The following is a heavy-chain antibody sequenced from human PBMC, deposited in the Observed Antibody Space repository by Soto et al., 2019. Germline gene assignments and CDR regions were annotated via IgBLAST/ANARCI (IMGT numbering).Heavy chain of an antibody. CDR1: GGSVSSGTHY. CDR2: IYYSGST. CDR3: AREPHDYCVPAGGMDV. Sequence: QVQLQESGPGLVKPSETLSLTCTVSGGSVSSGTHYWSWIRQPPGKGLEWIGYIYYSGSTKYNPCLKSRVTISVDTSKNQFSLKLSSVTAADTAVYYCAREPHDYCVPAGGMDVWGQGTTVTVSS. D-gene: IGHD4-17*01. V-gene: IGHV4-61*01. J-gene: IGHJ6*02.